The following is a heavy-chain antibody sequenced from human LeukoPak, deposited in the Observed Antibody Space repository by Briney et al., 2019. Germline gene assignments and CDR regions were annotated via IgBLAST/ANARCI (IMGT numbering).Heavy chain of an antibody. CDR1: GFTFSSYG. CDR3: AKSRDSSGWYRDFDY. D-gene: IGHD6-19*01. Sequence: PGGSLRLSCAASGFTFSSYGMHWVRQAPGKGLEWVSGISWNSGSIGYADSVKGRFTISRDNAKNSLYLQMNSLRAEDTALYYCAKSRDSSGWYRDFDYWGQGTLVTVSS. V-gene: IGHV3-9*01. CDR2: ISWNSGSI. J-gene: IGHJ4*02.